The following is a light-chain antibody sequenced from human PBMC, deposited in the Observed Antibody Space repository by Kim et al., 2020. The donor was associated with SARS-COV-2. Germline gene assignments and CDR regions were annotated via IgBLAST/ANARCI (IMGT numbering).Light chain of an antibody. J-gene: IGLJ2*01. V-gene: IGLV6-57*03. CDR2: EDV. CDR3: QSYDSNDPVI. CDR1: SGSIASNF. Sequence: KTVTIACNRSSGSIASNFVQWYQQRPGSAPTIMIYEDVQRPSGVPDRFSGSIDSSSNSASLTISGLQPDDEADYYCQSYDSNDPVIFGGGTQLTVL.